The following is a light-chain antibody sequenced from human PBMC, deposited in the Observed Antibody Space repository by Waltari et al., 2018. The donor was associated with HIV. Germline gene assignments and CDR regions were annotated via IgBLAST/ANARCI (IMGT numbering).Light chain of an antibody. V-gene: IGKV1-13*02. CDR1: QGVRNA. CDR3: QQFRSYPRT. CDR2: DAS. J-gene: IGKJ2*01. Sequence: AIQLTQSPSSLSASIGDRVTIICRASQGVRNALAWYQQKPGRPPKLLIYDASTLESGVPSRFSGSLSGTDFNLTISNLQPEDSATYYCQQFRSYPRTFGQGATLEIK.